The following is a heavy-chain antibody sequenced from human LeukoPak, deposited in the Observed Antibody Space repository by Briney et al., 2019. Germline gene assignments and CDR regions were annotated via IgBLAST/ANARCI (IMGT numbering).Heavy chain of an antibody. CDR1: GFTFSTYT. CDR2: ISGSGGST. V-gene: IGHV3-23*01. Sequence: PGGSLRVSCAASGFTFSTYTMNWVRQAPGKGLEWVSGISGSGGSTYYADSVKGRFTISRDNSKNTLYLQMNSLRAEDTAIYYCAKDAFKYYYGSGLSEYFHHWGQGTLVTVSS. CDR3: AKDAFKYYYGSGLSEYFHH. J-gene: IGHJ1*01. D-gene: IGHD3-10*01.